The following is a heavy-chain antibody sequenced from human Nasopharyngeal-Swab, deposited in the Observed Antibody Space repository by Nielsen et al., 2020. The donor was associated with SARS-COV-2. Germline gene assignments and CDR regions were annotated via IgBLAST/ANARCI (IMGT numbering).Heavy chain of an antibody. Sequence: SETLSLTCAISGAIVSSNSAAWNWIRQSPSRGLEWLGRTYYRSKWYNDYAVSVKSRITINPDTSKNQFSLQLNSVTPEDTAVYYCARERQWLVRNAFDIWGQGTMVTVSS. CDR2: TYYRSKWYN. D-gene: IGHD6-19*01. J-gene: IGHJ3*02. V-gene: IGHV6-1*01. CDR1: GAIVSSNSAA. CDR3: ARERQWLVRNAFDI.